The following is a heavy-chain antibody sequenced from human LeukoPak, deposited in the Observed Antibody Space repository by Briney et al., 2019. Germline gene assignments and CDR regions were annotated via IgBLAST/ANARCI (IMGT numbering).Heavy chain of an antibody. CDR2: INPNSGGT. D-gene: IGHD6-19*01. CDR3: ARPAVAGTLYNWFDP. Sequence: GASVKVSCKASGYTFIGYYMYWVGQAPGQGLEWMGWINPNSGGTNYAQKFQGRVTMTRDTSISTVYMELSRLRSDDTAVYYCARPAVAGTLYNWFDPWGQGTLVTVSS. V-gene: IGHV1-2*02. CDR1: GYTFIGYY. J-gene: IGHJ5*02.